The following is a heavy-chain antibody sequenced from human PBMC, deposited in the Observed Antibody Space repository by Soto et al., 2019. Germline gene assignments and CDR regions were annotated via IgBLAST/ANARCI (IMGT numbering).Heavy chain of an antibody. D-gene: IGHD6-6*01. CDR2: ISSNGGST. CDR3: VKGNYSSSGLLDWFDP. J-gene: IGHJ5*01. V-gene: IGHV3-64D*06. Sequence: WVRQAPGKGLEYASAISSNGGSTYYADSVKGRFTISRDNSKKTLYLQMTSLRVEDTAVYYCVKGNYSSSGLLDWFDPWGQGAVVTVSS.